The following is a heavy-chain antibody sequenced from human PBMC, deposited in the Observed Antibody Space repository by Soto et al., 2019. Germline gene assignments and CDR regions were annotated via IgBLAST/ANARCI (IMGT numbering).Heavy chain of an antibody. CDR3: GRKQGLRRGGGGTEPLDI. V-gene: IGHV1-46*03. J-gene: IGHJ3*02. CDR2: INPNGGST. D-gene: IGHD6-25*01. CDR1: GYSFTSQY. Sequence: QVQLVQSGAEVKKPGASVKISCEASGYSFTSQYVHWVRQAPGQGLEWMGIINPNGGSTTYAQKFQGRAPMPRDTSTGKVYMERSSLTSEETAVYYCGRKQGLRRGGGGTEPLDIWGQGTMVTVAS.